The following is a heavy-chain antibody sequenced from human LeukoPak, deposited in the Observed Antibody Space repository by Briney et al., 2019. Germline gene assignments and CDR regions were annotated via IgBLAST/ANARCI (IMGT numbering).Heavy chain of an antibody. V-gene: IGHV1-2*02. CDR1: GYRFISHY. J-gene: IGHJ4*02. CDR2: MHAGNGNI. Sequence: GASVKVSCKASGYRFISHYIHWVRQAPGLGPEWLGWMHAGNGNIRYPAKFEGRVTMTRDTYSNTAYMDLTSLTSDDTAIYYCAREGSYCVGGDCYSFDFWGQGTLITVSS. CDR3: AREGSYCVGGDCYSFDF. D-gene: IGHD2-21*02.